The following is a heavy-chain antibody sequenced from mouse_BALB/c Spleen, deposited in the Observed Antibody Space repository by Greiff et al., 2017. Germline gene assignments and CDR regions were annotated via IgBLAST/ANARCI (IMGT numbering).Heavy chain of an antibody. D-gene: IGHD1-1*01. V-gene: IGHV1-5*01. J-gene: IGHJ1*01. Sequence: EVQLQQSGTVLARPGASVKMSCKASGYSFTSYWMHWVKQRPGQGLEWIGAIYPGNSDTSYNQKFKGKAKLTAVTSASTAYMELSSLTNEDSAVYYCTRRDYYGSSGYFDVWGAGTTVTVSS. CDR1: GYSFTSYW. CDR2: IYPGNSDT. CDR3: TRRDYYGSSGYFDV.